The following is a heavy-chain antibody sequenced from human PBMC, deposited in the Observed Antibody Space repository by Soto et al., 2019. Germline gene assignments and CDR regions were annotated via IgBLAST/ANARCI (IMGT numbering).Heavy chain of an antibody. Sequence: QVQLMQPGAEVMKPGASMTFSCKASGDTFSRHYVHWVRQAPGQGLEWMGRVDPVNGDTTYSQEFQGRVTMTSDTSTNTVYMVLSSLKSDDTAVYYCSTRVTGDFDVWGQGTTVVVS. D-gene: IGHD3-3*01. CDR3: STRVTGDFDV. CDR2: VDPVNGDT. J-gene: IGHJ6*01. V-gene: IGHV1-46*03. CDR1: GDTFSRHY.